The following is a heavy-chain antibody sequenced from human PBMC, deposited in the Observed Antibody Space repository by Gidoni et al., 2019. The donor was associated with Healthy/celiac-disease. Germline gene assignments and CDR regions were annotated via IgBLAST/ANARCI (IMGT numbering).Heavy chain of an antibody. CDR1: GDTFTGDN. CDR2: INPNSGGT. V-gene: IGHV1-2*04. CDR3: ARGGDSSSWLEGDAFDI. D-gene: IGHD6-13*01. Sequence: QVQQVQSGAEGKKPGAAVKGSGKASGDTFTGDNMHWVRQAPGQGLEWMGWINPNSGGTNSAQKFQGWVTMTRDTSISTAYMELSRLRSDDTAVYYCARGGDSSSWLEGDAFDIWGQGTMVTVSS. J-gene: IGHJ3*02.